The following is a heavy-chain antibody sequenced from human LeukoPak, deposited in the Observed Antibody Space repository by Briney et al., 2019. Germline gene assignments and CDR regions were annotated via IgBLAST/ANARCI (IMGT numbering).Heavy chain of an antibody. J-gene: IGHJ6*02. CDR3: AREYYDLYYYYYGMDV. D-gene: IGHD3-22*01. V-gene: IGHV3-30-3*01. Sequence: GGSLRLSCAASGFTFSSYAMHWVRQAPGKGLEWVAVISYDRSNKYYADSVKGRFTISGDNSKNTLYLQMNSLRAEDTAVYYCAREYYDLYYYYYGMDVWGQGTTVTVSS. CDR2: ISYDRSNK. CDR1: GFTFSSYA.